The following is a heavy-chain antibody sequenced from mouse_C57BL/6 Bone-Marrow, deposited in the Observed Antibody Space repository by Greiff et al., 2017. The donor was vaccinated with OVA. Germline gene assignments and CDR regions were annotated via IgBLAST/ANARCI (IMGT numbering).Heavy chain of an antibody. CDR3: ARRQLRLWFAY. J-gene: IGHJ3*01. CDR2: IYPRSGNT. CDR1: GYTFTSYG. Sequence: VQLVESGAELARPGASVKLSCKASGYTFTSYGISWVKQRTGQGLEWIGEIYPRSGNTYYNEKFKGKATLTADKSSSTAYMELRSLTSEDSAVYFCARRQLRLWFAYWGQGTLVTVSA. V-gene: IGHV1-81*01. D-gene: IGHD3-2*02.